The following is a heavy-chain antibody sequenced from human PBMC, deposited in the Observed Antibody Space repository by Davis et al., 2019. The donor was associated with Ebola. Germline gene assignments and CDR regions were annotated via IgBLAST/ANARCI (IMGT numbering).Heavy chain of an antibody. J-gene: IGHJ6*02. CDR1: GFTFSDYY. D-gene: IGHD6-13*01. V-gene: IGHV3-11*05. CDR2: ISSSSSYT. Sequence: GESLKISCAASGFTFSDYYMSWIRQAPGKGLEWVSYISSSSSYTNYADSVKGRFTISRDNAKNSLYLQMNSLRAEDTAVYYCAREGRLAAAGNSYYYYYGMDVWGQGTTVTVSS. CDR3: AREGRLAAAGNSYYYYYGMDV.